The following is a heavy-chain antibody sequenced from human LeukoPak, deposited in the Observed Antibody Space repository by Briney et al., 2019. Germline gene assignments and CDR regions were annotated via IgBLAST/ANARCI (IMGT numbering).Heavy chain of an antibody. CDR2: INPSGGST. Sequence: ASVTVSFTASGYIFSDYYMHWVRQAPGQGLEWMGIINPSGGSTSNAQKFQGRVTMTRDTSTSTVYMELSSLRSEDTAVYYCARGPRSSGWIEDPWGQGTLVTVSS. CDR3: ARGPRSSGWIEDP. J-gene: IGHJ5*02. V-gene: IGHV1-46*01. D-gene: IGHD6-19*01. CDR1: GYIFSDYY.